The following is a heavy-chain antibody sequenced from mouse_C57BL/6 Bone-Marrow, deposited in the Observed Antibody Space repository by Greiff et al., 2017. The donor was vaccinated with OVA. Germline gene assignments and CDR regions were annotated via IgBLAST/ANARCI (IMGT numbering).Heavy chain of an antibody. V-gene: IGHV1-72*01. CDR3: ARAGYYGSSSYYAMDD. J-gene: IGHJ4*01. Sequence: QVHVKQPGAELVKPGASVKLSCKASGYTFTSYWMHWVKQRPGRGLEWIGRIDPNSGGTKYNEKFKSKATLTVDKPSSTAYMQLSSLTSEDSAVYYCARAGYYGSSSYYAMDDWGKGTSVTVSS. CDR2: IDPNSGGT. CDR1: GYTFTSYW. D-gene: IGHD1-1*01.